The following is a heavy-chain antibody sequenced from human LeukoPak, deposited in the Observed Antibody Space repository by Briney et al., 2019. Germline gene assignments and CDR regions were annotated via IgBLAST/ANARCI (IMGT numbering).Heavy chain of an antibody. Sequence: GGSLRLSCAASGLTFSNYWMDWVRQAPGKGLEWVANIKQDGSEKNYVDSVKGRFIISRDNARNSLYLQMNTLRADDTAVYYCARDGFGTGSNWGQGTLVTVSS. V-gene: IGHV3-7*03. CDR3: ARDGFGTGSN. CDR1: GLTFSNYW. D-gene: IGHD3-16*01. CDR2: IKQDGSEK. J-gene: IGHJ4*02.